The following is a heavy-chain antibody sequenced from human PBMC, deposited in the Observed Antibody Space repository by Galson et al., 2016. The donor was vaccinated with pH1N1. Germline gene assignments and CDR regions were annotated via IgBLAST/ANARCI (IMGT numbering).Heavy chain of an antibody. CDR1: GGSISSGGYY. Sequence: TLSLTCTVSGGSISSGGYYWSWIRQHPGKGLEWIGYIYYSGSTYYKPSLKSRVSISVYTSKNQFSLTLSSVPAADTAVYYCARDHHYSGSGSWGEDALDFWGQGTMVTVSS. CDR2: IYYSGST. D-gene: IGHD3-10*01. J-gene: IGHJ3*01. CDR3: ARDHHYSGSGSWGEDALDF. V-gene: IGHV4-31*03.